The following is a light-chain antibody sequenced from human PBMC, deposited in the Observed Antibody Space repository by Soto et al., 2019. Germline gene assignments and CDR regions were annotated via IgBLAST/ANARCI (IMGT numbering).Light chain of an antibody. J-gene: IGKJ4*01. CDR3: QHLNNYPLT. V-gene: IGKV1-9*01. CDR2: EAS. CDR1: QGISSY. Sequence: DIQLTQSPSFLSASVGDRVTITCRASQGISSYLLWYQQKPGKAPKLLIYEASTLQSGVPSRFSGSGSGTEFTLTISSLQPEDFATYCCQHLNNYPLTFGGGTKVEIK.